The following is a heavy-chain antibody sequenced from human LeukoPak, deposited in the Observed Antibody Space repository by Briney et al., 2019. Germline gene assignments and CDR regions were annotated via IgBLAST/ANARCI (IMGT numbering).Heavy chain of an antibody. CDR3: ARGGYYYDSSASTPKFDY. CDR1: GYTFTGYY. Sequence: ASVKVSCKASGYTFTGYYMHWVRQAPGQGLEWIGRIDPNSGGTSYAQKFQGRVTMTRDTSISTAYMELSRLRSDDTAVYYCARGGYYYDSSASTPKFDYWGQGTLVTVSS. D-gene: IGHD3-22*01. J-gene: IGHJ4*02. CDR2: IDPNSGGT. V-gene: IGHV1-2*06.